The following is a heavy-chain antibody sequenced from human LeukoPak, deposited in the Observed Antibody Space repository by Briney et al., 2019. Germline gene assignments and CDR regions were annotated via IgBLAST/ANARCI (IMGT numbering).Heavy chain of an antibody. CDR2: INPDGSST. J-gene: IGHJ3*02. Sequence: GGSLRLSCAASGFTFSSYWMHWVRQAPGKGLVWVSRINPDGSSTSYADSVKGRFTISRDNAKNTLYLQMNSLRAEDTAVYYCARGISRYCSSTSCFAAFDIWGQGTMVTVSS. CDR1: GFTFSSYW. CDR3: ARGISRYCSSTSCFAAFDI. D-gene: IGHD2-2*01. V-gene: IGHV3-74*01.